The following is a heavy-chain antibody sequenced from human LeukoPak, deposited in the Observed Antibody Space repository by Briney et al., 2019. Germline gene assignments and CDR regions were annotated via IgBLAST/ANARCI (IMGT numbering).Heavy chain of an antibody. D-gene: IGHD4-11*01. J-gene: IGHJ6*03. CDR2: IGTAGDT. CDR3: ARGGGTTALYYYYYMDV. V-gene: IGHV3-13*01. CDR1: GFTFSSYD. Sequence: GVSLRLSCAASGFTFSSYDMHWVRQATGKGLEWVSAIGTAGDTYYPGSVKGRFTISRENAKNSLYLQMNSLRAGDTAVYYCARGGGTTALYYYYYMDVWGKGTTVTVSS.